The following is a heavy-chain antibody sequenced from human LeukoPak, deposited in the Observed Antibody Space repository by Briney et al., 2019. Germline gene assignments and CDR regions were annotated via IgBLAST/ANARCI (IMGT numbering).Heavy chain of an antibody. CDR1: GYTFTSYG. V-gene: IGHV1-18*04. CDR3: ARDRIPAAGTSLYNWFDP. J-gene: IGHJ5*02. Sequence: AASVKVSCKASGYTFTSYGISWVRQAPGQGLEWMGWISAYNGNTNYAQKLQGRVTMTTDTSTSTAYMELRSLRSDDTAVYYCARDRIPAAGTSLYNWFDPWGQGTLVTVSS. D-gene: IGHD6-13*01. CDR2: ISAYNGNT.